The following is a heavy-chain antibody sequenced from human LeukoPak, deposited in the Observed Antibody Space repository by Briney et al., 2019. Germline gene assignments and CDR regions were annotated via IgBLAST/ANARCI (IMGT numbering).Heavy chain of an antibody. CDR3: ARARERWLQSDYFDY. J-gene: IGHJ4*02. CDR2: IIPIFGTA. Sequence: SVKVSCKASGGTFISYAISWVRQAPGQGLEWMGGIIPIFGTANYAQKFQGRVTITADESTSTAYMELSSLRSEDTAVYYCARARERWLQSDYFDYWGQGTLVTVSS. D-gene: IGHD5-24*01. CDR1: GGTFISYA. V-gene: IGHV1-69*13.